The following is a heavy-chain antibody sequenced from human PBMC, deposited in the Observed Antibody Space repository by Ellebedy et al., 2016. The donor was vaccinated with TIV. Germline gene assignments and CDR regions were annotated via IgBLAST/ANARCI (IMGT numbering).Heavy chain of an antibody. D-gene: IGHD5-18*01. CDR1: GGTFSSYA. V-gene: IGHV1-69*04. Sequence: AASVKVSCKASGGTFSSYAISWVRQAPGQGLEWMGRIIPILGIANYAQKFQGRVTITADKSTSTAYMGLSSLRSEDTAVYYCARAVDTAMGSGVVGCDYWGQGTLVTVSS. CDR2: IIPILGIA. J-gene: IGHJ4*02. CDR3: ARAVDTAMGSGVVGCDY.